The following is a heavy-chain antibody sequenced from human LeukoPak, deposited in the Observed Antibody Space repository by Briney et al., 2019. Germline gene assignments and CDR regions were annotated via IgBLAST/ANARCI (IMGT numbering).Heavy chain of an antibody. Sequence: GRSLRLSCAASAFTFSSYAMHWVRQAPGKGLEWVAVISYDGSNKYYADSVKGRFTISRDNSKNTLYLQMNSLRAEDTAVYYCARREEERLRPVGSFDYWGQGTLVTVSS. CDR3: ARREEERLRPVGSFDY. J-gene: IGHJ4*02. D-gene: IGHD1-26*01. CDR1: AFTFSSYA. CDR2: ISYDGSNK. V-gene: IGHV3-30-3*01.